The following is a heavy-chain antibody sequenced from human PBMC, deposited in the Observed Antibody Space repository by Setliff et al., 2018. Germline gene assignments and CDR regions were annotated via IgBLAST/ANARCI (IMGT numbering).Heavy chain of an antibody. V-gene: IGHV4-39*07. D-gene: IGHD6-13*01. J-gene: IGHJ3*02. CDR1: GGSISSSSCY. CDR2: IYYSGST. CDR3: ARDVRVASSSWFKSAFDI. Sequence: SETLSLTCTVSGGSISSSSCYWGWIRQPPGKGLEWIGSIYYSGSTYYNPSLKSRVTISVDTSKNQFSLKLSSVTAADTAVYYCARDVRVASSSWFKSAFDIWGQGTMVTVSS.